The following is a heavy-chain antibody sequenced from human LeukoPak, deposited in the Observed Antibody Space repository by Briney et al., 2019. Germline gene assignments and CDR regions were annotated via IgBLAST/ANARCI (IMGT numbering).Heavy chain of an antibody. J-gene: IGHJ6*03. V-gene: IGHV1-46*01. CDR1: GYTFTSYY. Sequence: ASVKVSCKASGYTFTSYYLHWVRQAPGQGLEWMGIINPSGGSTSYAQKFQGRVTMTRDTSTSTVYMELSSLRSEDTAVYYCARGGSSSWYARYYMDVWGKGTTVTVS. CDR3: ARGGSSSWYARYYMDV. D-gene: IGHD6-13*01. CDR2: INPSGGST.